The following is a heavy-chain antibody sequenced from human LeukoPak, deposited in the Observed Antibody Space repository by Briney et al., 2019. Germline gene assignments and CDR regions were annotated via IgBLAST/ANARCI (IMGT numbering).Heavy chain of an antibody. CDR3: TTVGGYYGSGSYPKWFDP. D-gene: IGHD3-10*01. CDR2: IKSKTDGGTT. J-gene: IGHJ5*02. CDR1: GFTFSNAW. Sequence: PGGSLRLSCAASGFTFSNAWMSWVRQAPGKGLEWVGRIKSKTDGGTTDYAAPVKGRFTISRDDSKNTLYLQMNSLKTEDTAVYYCTTVGGYYGSGSYPKWFDPWGQGTLVTVSS. V-gene: IGHV3-15*01.